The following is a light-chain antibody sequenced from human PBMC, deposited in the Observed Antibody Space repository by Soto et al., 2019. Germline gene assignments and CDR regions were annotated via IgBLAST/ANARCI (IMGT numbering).Light chain of an antibody. CDR1: RNIERW. CDR3: QYCDTRWP. CDR2: NAS. Sequence: DTRMTQSPSTLSASVGDTVTITCRASRNIERWLAWYQHKPGKPPKLLILNASTLGSGVPSRFSGSGSGTEFTLTISSLQPDDFATYYSQYCDTRWPFGQGTKVEVK. J-gene: IGKJ1*01. V-gene: IGKV1-5*01.